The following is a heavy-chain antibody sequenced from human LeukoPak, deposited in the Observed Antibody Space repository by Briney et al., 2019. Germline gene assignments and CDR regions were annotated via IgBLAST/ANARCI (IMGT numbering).Heavy chain of an antibody. Sequence: GGSLRLSCAASGFTFSSYEMNWVRQAPGKGLEWVSYISSSGSTIYYADSVKGRFTISRDNAKNSLYLQMNSLRAEDTAVYYCARVEVVVAATFGYWGQGTLVTVSS. CDR3: ARVEVVVAATFGY. CDR1: GFTFSSYE. V-gene: IGHV3-48*03. J-gene: IGHJ4*02. D-gene: IGHD2-15*01. CDR2: ISSSGSTI.